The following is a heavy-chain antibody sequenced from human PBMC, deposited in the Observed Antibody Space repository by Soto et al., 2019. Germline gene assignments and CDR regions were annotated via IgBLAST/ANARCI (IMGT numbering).Heavy chain of an antibody. CDR1: GFTFSSYA. CDR2: ISGSGGST. Sequence: GGSLRLSCAASGFTFSSYAMSWVRQAPGKGLEWVSAISGSGGSTYYADSVKGRFTISRDNSKNTLYLQMNSLRAEDTAVYYCAKGALYYYGSGSYVPHDYWGQGTLVTVSS. V-gene: IGHV3-23*01. D-gene: IGHD3-10*01. CDR3: AKGALYYYGSGSYVPHDY. J-gene: IGHJ4*02.